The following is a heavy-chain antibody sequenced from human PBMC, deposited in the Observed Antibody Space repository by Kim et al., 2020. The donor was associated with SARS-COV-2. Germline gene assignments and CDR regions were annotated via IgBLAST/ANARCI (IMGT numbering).Heavy chain of an antibody. CDR1: GYTFTGYY. J-gene: IGHJ3*02. CDR2: INPNSGGT. V-gene: IGHV1-2*04. Sequence: ASVKVSCKASGYTFTGYYMHWVRQAPGQGLEWMGWINPNSGGTNYAQKFQGWVTMTRDTSISTAYMELSRLRSDDTAVYYCARERAYSSSWYGVETYSSGWYYGTSGAFDIWGQGTMVTVSS. CDR3: ARERAYSSSWYGVETYSSGWYYGTSGAFDI. D-gene: IGHD6-19*01.